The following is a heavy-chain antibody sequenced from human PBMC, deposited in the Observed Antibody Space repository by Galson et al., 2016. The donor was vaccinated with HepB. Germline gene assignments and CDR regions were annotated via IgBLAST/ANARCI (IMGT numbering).Heavy chain of an antibody. Sequence: SLRLSCAASGFSFSTYYMTWVRQAPGKGLEWVSSISSSSDKIYYGDSVRGRFTISRDNAKNSLYLQMNSLRAEDTAVYYCAKSLLGVTLVSYYYGMDVWGQGTTVTVSS. CDR1: GFSFSTYY. CDR3: AKSLLGVTLVSYYYGMDV. CDR2: ISSSSDKI. J-gene: IGHJ6*02. V-gene: IGHV3-21*04. D-gene: IGHD2-21*02.